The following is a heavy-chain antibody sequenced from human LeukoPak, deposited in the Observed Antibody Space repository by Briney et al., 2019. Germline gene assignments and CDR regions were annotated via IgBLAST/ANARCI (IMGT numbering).Heavy chain of an antibody. CDR1: GFTFSSYS. CDR2: IKQDGSEK. Sequence: GGSLRLSCAASGFTFSSYSMNWVRQAPGKGLEWVANIKQDGSEKYYVDSVKGRFTISRDKAKNSLYLQMNSLRAEDTAVYYCARDFFAFGGVIALLDYWGQGTLVTVSS. CDR3: ARDFFAFGGVIALLDY. J-gene: IGHJ4*02. V-gene: IGHV3-7*01. D-gene: IGHD3-16*02.